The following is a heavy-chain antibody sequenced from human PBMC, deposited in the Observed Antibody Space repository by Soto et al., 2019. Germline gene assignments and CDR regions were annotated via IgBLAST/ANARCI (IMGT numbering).Heavy chain of an antibody. CDR1: GFTFSNSA. CDR3: ATDKGDSYGYGNY. V-gene: IGHV1-58*01. J-gene: IGHJ4*02. D-gene: IGHD5-18*01. Sequence: SVKVSCKASGFTFSNSAVQWVRQARGQRLEWIGWIVVGSGNTNYCQKFQERVTITRDMSTTTAYMELSSLRSVDTAVYYCATDKGDSYGYGNYWGQGILVTVS. CDR2: IVVGSGNT.